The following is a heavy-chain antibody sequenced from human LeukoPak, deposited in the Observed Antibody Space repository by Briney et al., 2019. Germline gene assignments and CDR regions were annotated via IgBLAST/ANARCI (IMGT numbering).Heavy chain of an antibody. V-gene: IGHV3-74*01. CDR3: TKDAGYASDY. Sequence: GGSLRLSCAASGFTFSTYWMHWVRQAPGKGLERVALIYSDSSRTTYADSVKGRFTISRDNAKNTVYLQMSSLRVEDTAVYFCTKDAGYASDYWGQGILVPVSS. J-gene: IGHJ4*02. D-gene: IGHD2-15*01. CDR2: IYSDSSRT. CDR1: GFTFSTYW.